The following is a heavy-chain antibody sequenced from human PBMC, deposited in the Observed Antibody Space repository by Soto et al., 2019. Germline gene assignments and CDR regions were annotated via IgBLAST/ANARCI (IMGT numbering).Heavy chain of an antibody. CDR3: ARAVTGTRGNCFDY. J-gene: IGHJ4*02. CDR1: GYTFPGYY. Sequence: ASVKVSCKASGYTFPGYYMHWVRQAPGQGLEWMGWINPNSGGTNYAQKFQGWVTMTRDTSISTAYMELSRLRSDDTAVYYCARAVTGTRGNCFDYWGQGTLVTVSS. V-gene: IGHV1-2*04. D-gene: IGHD1-20*01. CDR2: INPNSGGT.